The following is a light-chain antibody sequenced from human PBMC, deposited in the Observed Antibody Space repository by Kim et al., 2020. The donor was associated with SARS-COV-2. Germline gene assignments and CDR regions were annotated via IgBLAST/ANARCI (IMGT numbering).Light chain of an antibody. CDR2: KDS. Sequence: SYELTQPPSVSVPPGQTARITCSGDALPNQYAYWYQQKPGQAPVLVIYKDSERPSGIPERFSGSSSGTTVTLTISGVQAEDEADYYCQSADSSGSLYVFGTGTKVTVL. CDR1: ALPNQY. J-gene: IGLJ1*01. V-gene: IGLV3-25*03. CDR3: QSADSSGSLYV.